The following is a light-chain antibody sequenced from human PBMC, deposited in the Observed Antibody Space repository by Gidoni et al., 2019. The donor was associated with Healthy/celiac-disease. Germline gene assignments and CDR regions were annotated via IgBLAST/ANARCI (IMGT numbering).Light chain of an antibody. CDR1: QSVSSY. CDR2: DAS. CDR3: QQRSNWPPVYT. V-gene: IGKV3-11*01. Sequence: EIVLTQSPATLSLSPGERATLSCRASQSVSSYLAWYQQKPGQAPRHLIYDASNKATGIPARFSGRGSGTDFTLTISSLEPEDFAVYYCQQRSNWPPVYTFGQXTKLEIK. J-gene: IGKJ2*01.